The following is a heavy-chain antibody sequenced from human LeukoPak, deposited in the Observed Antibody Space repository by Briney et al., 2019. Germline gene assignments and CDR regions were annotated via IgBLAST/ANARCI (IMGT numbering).Heavy chain of an antibody. CDR1: GFTFSSYA. D-gene: IGHD3-3*01. CDR2: ISGSGGST. V-gene: IGHV3-23*01. J-gene: IGHJ5*02. Sequence: PGGSLRLSCAASGFTFSSYAMSWVSQAPGKGLEWVSAISGSGGSTYYADSVKGRFTISRDNSKNTLYLQMNSLRAEDTAVYYCAKDGRRLRFLEWLLYGPWFDPWGQGTLVTVSS. CDR3: AKDGRRLRFLEWLLYGPWFDP.